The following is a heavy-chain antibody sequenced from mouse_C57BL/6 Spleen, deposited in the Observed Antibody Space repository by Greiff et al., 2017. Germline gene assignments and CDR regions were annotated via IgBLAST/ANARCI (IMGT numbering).Heavy chain of an antibody. V-gene: IGHV3-6*01. CDR1: GYSITSGYY. D-gene: IGHD2-1*01. Sequence: ESGPGLVKPSQSLSLTCSVTGYSITSGYYWNWIRQFPGNKLEWMGYISYDGSNNYNPSLKNRFSITRDTSKNQFFLKLNSVTTEDTATYYCAREGIYYGNYFDAMDYWGQGTSVTVSS. CDR2: ISYDGSN. J-gene: IGHJ4*01. CDR3: AREGIYYGNYFDAMDY.